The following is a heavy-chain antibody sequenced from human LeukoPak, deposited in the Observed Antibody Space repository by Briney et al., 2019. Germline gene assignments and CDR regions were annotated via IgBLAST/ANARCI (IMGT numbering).Heavy chain of an antibody. CDR2: IYHSGST. Sequence: SEALSLTCAVSGGSISSSNWWSWVRQPPGKGLEWIGEIYHSGSTNYNPSLKSRVTISVDKSKNQFSLKLSSVTAADTAVYYCVCRAASYYFDYWGQGTLVTASS. CDR1: GGSISSSNW. J-gene: IGHJ4*02. V-gene: IGHV4-4*02. D-gene: IGHD6-13*01. CDR3: VCRAASYYFDY.